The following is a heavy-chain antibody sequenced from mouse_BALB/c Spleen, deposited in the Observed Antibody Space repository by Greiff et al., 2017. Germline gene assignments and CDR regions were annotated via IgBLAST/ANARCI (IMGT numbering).Heavy chain of an antibody. V-gene: IGHV5-4*02. Sequence: DVHLVESGGGLVKPGGSLKLSCAASGFTFSDYYMYWVRQTPEKRLEWVATISDGGSYTYYPDSVKGRFTISRDNAKNNLYLQMSSLKSEDTAMYYCARDLQLGRAYWGQGTLVTVSA. J-gene: IGHJ3*01. D-gene: IGHD4-1*02. CDR1: GFTFSDYY. CDR2: ISDGGSYT. CDR3: ARDLQLGRAY.